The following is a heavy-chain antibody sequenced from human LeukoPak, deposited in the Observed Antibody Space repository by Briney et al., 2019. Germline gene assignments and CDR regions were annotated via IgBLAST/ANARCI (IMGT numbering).Heavy chain of an antibody. CDR1: GGSISSYY. Sequence: SETLFLTCTVSGGSISSYYWGWIRQPPGKGLEWIGSIYYSGSTYYNPSLKSRVTISVDTSKNQFSLKLSSVTAADTAVYYCARGFGGSYYYYYYMDVWGKGTTVTVSS. V-gene: IGHV4-39*01. CDR2: IYYSGST. D-gene: IGHD1-26*01. J-gene: IGHJ6*03. CDR3: ARGFGGSYYYYYYMDV.